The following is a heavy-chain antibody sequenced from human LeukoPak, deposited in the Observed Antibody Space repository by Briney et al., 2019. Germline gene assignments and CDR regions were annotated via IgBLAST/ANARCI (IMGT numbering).Heavy chain of an antibody. Sequence: GGSLRLSCSASGFTFSNYAMHWVRQAPGQGLEYVSAISDTGGSTFYAGSVKGRFTISRDNSKNTLYLQMSSLRAEDTAVYYCVKVLGSLYYYDSWGQGTLVTVSS. CDR1: GFTFSNYA. CDR3: VKVLGSLYYYDS. CDR2: ISDTGGST. J-gene: IGHJ5*01. V-gene: IGHV3-64D*06. D-gene: IGHD3-22*01.